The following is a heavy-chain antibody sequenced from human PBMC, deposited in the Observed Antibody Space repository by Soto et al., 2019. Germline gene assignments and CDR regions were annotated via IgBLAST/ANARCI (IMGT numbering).Heavy chain of an antibody. CDR1: GYSFTSYW. J-gene: IGHJ6*02. Sequence: GESLKISCKGSGYSFTSYWISWVRQMPGKGLEWMGRIDPSDSYTNYSPSFQGHVTISADKSISTAYLQWSSLKASDTAMYYCARQSSWSVYGRGFYYYYGMDVWGQGTTVTVSS. CDR2: IDPSDSYT. D-gene: IGHD6-13*01. V-gene: IGHV5-10-1*01. CDR3: ARQSSWSVYGRGFYYYYGMDV.